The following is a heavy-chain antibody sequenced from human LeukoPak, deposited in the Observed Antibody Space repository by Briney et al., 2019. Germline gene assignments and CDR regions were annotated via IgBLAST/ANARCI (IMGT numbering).Heavy chain of an antibody. Sequence: ASVKVSCKASGYTFTGYDINWVRQATGQGLEWMGWMNPNGGNTGYAQKFQGRVTMTRNTSISTAYMELSSLRSEDTAVYYCARYRGYYGSGSSDYWGQGTLVTVSS. V-gene: IGHV1-8*01. CDR3: ARYRGYYGSGSSDY. CDR2: MNPNGGNT. J-gene: IGHJ4*02. D-gene: IGHD3-10*01. CDR1: GYTFTGYD.